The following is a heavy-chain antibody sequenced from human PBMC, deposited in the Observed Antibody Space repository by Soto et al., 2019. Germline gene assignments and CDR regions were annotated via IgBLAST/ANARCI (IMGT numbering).Heavy chain of an antibody. CDR3: ARYYGSGSYLDYYYYVDV. Sequence: SETLSLTCTVSGGSISSGGYYWSWIRQHPGKGLEWIGYIYYSGSTYYNPSLKSRVTISVDTSKNQFSLKLSSVTAADTAVYYCARYYGSGSYLDYYYYVDVWGKGTTVTVSS. V-gene: IGHV4-31*03. CDR1: GGSISSGGYY. J-gene: IGHJ6*03. CDR2: IYYSGST. D-gene: IGHD3-10*01.